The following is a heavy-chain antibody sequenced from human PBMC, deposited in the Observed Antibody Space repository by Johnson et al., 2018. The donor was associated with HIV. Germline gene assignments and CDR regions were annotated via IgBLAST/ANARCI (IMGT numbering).Heavy chain of an antibody. D-gene: IGHD4/OR15-4a*01. CDR2: ISGSEK. CDR3: ARDRFSAFDYDPGAFDI. J-gene: IGHJ3*02. CDR1: GFTFHDSY. Sequence: QVQLVESGGGLVKPGGSLRLSCAASGFTFHDSYMSWIRQAPGKGLEWISYISGSEKYYVDSVKGRVTISRDNAKNSLYLQVNSLRAEDTAVYYCARDRFSAFDYDPGAFDIWGQGTMVTVSS. V-gene: IGHV3-11*04.